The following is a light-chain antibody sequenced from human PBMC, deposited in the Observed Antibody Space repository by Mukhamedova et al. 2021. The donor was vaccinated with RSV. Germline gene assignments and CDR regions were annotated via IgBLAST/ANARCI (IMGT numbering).Light chain of an antibody. J-gene: IGKJ4*01. V-gene: IGKV1-39*01. Sequence: WYQRRVHGEAPKLLIYGAYSMQSGVPSRFSGSGSGTDFTLTISSLQPEDFGTYYCQQSYKTPLTFGGGTKVEIK. CDR2: GAY. CDR3: QQSYKTPLT.